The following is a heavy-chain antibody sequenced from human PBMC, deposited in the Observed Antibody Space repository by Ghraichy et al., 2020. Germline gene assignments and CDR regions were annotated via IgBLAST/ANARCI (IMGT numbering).Heavy chain of an antibody. CDR1: GFIFNNYG. J-gene: IGHJ4*02. CDR3: ARAPYESRGIYDPYDY. V-gene: IGHV3-23*01. D-gene: IGHD3-22*01. Sequence: GGSLRLSCATSGFIFNNYGMIWVRQAPGKGLEWVSVMSGSRGATYYADSVKGRFTISRDNSKNTMYLQMSSLRADDTAVYYCARAPYESRGIYDPYDYWGQGTRVTVSS. CDR2: MSGSRGAT.